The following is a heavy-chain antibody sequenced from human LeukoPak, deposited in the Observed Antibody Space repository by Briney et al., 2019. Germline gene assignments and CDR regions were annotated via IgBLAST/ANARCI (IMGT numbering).Heavy chain of an antibody. CDR1: GYTFITYG. Sequence: ASVKVSCKAFGYTFITYGISWVRQAPGQGPEWMGWISTYNGNTNYAQKFQGRVTMTTDTSTSTAYMELRSLRSDDTAVFYCARDKAPRYNHGSSYWGQGTLLTVSS. V-gene: IGHV1-18*01. CDR3: ARDKAPRYNHGSSY. J-gene: IGHJ4*02. CDR2: ISTYNGNT. D-gene: IGHD5-18*01.